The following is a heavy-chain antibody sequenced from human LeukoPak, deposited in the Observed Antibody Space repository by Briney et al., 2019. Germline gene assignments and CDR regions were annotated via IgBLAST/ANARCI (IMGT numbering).Heavy chain of an antibody. J-gene: IGHJ6*02. D-gene: IGHD2-15*01. CDR2: MYYSGST. CDR3: ARVVVSGMDV. V-gene: IGHV4-30-4*01. CDR1: GGSISSGDYY. Sequence: SQTLSLTCTVSGGSISSGDYYWSWIRQPPGKGLEWIGYMYYSGSTYYNPFLKSRVTISVDKSKNQFSLKLSSVTAADTAVYYCARVVVSGMDVWGQGTTVTVSS.